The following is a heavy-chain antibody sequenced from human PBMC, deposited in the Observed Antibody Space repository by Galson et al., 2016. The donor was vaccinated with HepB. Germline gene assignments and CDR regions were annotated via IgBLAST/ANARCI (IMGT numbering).Heavy chain of an antibody. CDR1: GFTFSSYS. D-gene: IGHD3-10*01. V-gene: IGHV3-21*04. CDR3: AMVRFSR. Sequence: SLRLSCAASGFTFSSYSMNWVRQAPGKGLEWVSSISSSSSYIYYADSVKGRFTISRDNAKDSLYLQMNSLRPEDTALYYCAMVRFSRWGQGTLVSVSS. CDR2: ISSSSSYI. J-gene: IGHJ4*02.